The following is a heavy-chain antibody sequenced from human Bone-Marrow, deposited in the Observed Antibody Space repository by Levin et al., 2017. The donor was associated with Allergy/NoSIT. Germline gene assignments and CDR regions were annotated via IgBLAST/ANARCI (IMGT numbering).Heavy chain of an antibody. CDR3: ARDPDYSTSSGDDGLDV. V-gene: IGHV3-48*03. D-gene: IGHD6-6*01. CDR1: GFNFRDYE. CDR2: ISSSGRTI. Sequence: RGESLKISCAASGFNFRDYEMNWVRQAPGKGLEWVSYISSSGRTIYYADSVKGRFTISRDNAKNSLYLQMNSLRVEDKGVYYCARDPDYSTSSGDDGLDVWGQGTTVTVSS. J-gene: IGHJ6*02.